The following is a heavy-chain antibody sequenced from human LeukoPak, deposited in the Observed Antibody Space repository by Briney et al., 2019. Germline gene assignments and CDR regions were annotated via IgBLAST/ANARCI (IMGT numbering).Heavy chain of an antibody. J-gene: IGHJ4*02. V-gene: IGHV1-2*02. D-gene: IGHD3-3*01. Sequence: ASVTVSCKASGYTFTGYYMHWVRQAPGQGLEWMGWINPNSGGTNYAQKFQGRVTMTRDTSISTAYMELSRLRSDDTAVYYCASGFWSGYYTGAYWGQGTLVTVSS. CDR1: GYTFTGYY. CDR3: ASGFWSGYYTGAY. CDR2: INPNSGGT.